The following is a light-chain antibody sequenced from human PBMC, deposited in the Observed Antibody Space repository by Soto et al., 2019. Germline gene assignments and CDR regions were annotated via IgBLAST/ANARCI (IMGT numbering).Light chain of an antibody. Sequence: SYELTQPSSVSVSPGQTARITCSGNVLAKKYARWFQQKPGQAPVLVIYKDSERPSGIPERFSGSSSGTTVTLTISGAQLEDEADYYCYSAADNNQVFGGGTTVTVL. CDR1: VLAKKY. CDR2: KDS. CDR3: YSAADNNQV. V-gene: IGLV3-27*01. J-gene: IGLJ3*02.